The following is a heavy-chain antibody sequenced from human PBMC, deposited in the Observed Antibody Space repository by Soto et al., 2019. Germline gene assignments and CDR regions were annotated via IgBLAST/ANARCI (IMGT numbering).Heavy chain of an antibody. CDR3: AKEPYNDSLTTYYSGVYGMDA. J-gene: IGHJ6*02. Sequence: SLRLSCAGSGFTFSSYALSWVRQAPGKGLEWVSTISGSGGRTYYADSVKGRFTISRDNSKNTLYVQMNSLRAEDTAVYYCAKEPYNDSLTTYYSGVYGMDAWGQGTTVTVSS. V-gene: IGHV3-23*01. CDR1: GFTFSSYA. CDR2: ISGSGGRT. D-gene: IGHD3-9*01.